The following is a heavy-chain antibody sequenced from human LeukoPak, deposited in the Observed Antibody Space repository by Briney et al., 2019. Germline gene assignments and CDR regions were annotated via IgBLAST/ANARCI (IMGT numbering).Heavy chain of an antibody. Sequence: GRSLRLSCAASGFTFSSYGMHWVRQAPGKGLEWVAVIWYDGSNKYYADSVKGRFTISRDNSKNTLYLQMNSLRAEDTAVYYCARGYSSSSSYMDVWGKGTTVTVSS. J-gene: IGHJ6*03. CDR2: IWYDGSNK. CDR1: GFTFSSYG. V-gene: IGHV3-33*01. CDR3: ARGYSSSSSYMDV. D-gene: IGHD6-6*01.